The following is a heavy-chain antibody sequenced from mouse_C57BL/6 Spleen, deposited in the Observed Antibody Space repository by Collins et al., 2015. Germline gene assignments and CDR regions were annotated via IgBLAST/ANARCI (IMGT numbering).Heavy chain of an antibody. J-gene: IGHJ2*01. D-gene: IGHD1-1*01. V-gene: IGHV1-15*01. Sequence: QLQQSGAELVRPGASVTLSCKASGYTFIDYEMYWVKQTPVHGLEWIGAIDPETGGTAYNQKFKGKAMLTADSSSNTAFMELRSLTSEDSAVYYCTRSEVFYYGHSPYYFDYWGQGTTLTVSS. CDR3: TRSEVFYYGHSPYYFDY. CDR1: GYTFIDYE. CDR2: IDPETGGT.